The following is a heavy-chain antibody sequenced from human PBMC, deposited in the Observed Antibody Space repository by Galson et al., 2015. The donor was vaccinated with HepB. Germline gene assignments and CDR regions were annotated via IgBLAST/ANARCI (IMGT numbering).Heavy chain of an antibody. D-gene: IGHD3-16*02. CDR2: INPSGGST. J-gene: IGHJ6*03. V-gene: IGHV1-46*03. Sequence: SVKVSCKASGYTFTSYYMHWVRQAPGQGLEWMGIINPSGGSTSYAQKFQGRVTMTRDTSTSTVYMELSSLRSEDTAVYYCARGREQLSDYYYYMDVWGKGTTVTVSS. CDR3: ARGREQLSDYYYYMDV. CDR1: GYTFTSYY.